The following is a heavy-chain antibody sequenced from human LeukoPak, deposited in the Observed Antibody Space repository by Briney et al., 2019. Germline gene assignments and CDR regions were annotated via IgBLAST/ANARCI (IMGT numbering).Heavy chain of an antibody. CDR2: ISYDGSNK. Sequence: GRSLRLSCAASGFTFSSYGMHWVRQAPGKGLEWVAVISYDGSNKYYADSVKGRFTISRDNSKNTLYLQMNSLRAEDTAVYYCAKGAVAGYFDYWGQGTLVTVSS. V-gene: IGHV3-30*18. D-gene: IGHD6-19*01. CDR3: AKGAVAGYFDY. CDR1: GFTFSSYG. J-gene: IGHJ4*02.